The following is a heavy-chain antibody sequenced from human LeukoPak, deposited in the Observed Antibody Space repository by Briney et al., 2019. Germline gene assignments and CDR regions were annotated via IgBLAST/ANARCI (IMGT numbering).Heavy chain of an antibody. J-gene: IGHJ4*02. CDR2: VYYVGTT. CDR3: ARVETAAAGPPD. V-gene: IGHV4-39*01. Sequence: PSETLSLTCIVSGGSVSSCVSYWAWIRQPPGKGLEWIGSVYYVGTTYYNPSLKRRVTISVDTSKNQISLKVSSVTAADTTVYFCARVETAAAGPPDWGQGTLVTVSS. D-gene: IGHD6-25*01. CDR1: GGSVSSCVSY.